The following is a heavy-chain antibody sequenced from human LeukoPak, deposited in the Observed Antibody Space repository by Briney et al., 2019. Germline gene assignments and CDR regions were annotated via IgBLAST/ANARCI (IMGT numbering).Heavy chain of an antibody. CDR2: ISGSGGST. CDR1: GFTFSSYA. D-gene: IGHD3-22*01. CDR3: AKDLSDGYYPGYMDV. J-gene: IGHJ6*03. Sequence: GGSLRLSCAASGFTFSSYAMSWVRQAPGKGLEWVSAISGSGGSTYYADSVKGRFTISRDNSKNTLYLQMNSLRAEDTAVYYCAKDLSDGYYPGYMDVWGKGTTVTVSS. V-gene: IGHV3-23*01.